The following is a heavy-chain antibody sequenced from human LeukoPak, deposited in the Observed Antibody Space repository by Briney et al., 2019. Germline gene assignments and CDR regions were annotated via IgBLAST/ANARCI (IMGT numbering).Heavy chain of an antibody. V-gene: IGHV3-30*03. CDR1: GFTFSSYR. CDR3: AREDGNFHDAFDI. D-gene: IGHD1-7*01. CDR2: ISNDGRNK. Sequence: PGRSLRLSCAASGFTFSSYRMHWVRQAPGKGLEWVALISNDGRNKYYADSVKGRFTISRDNSKNTLYLQMDSLRTEDTAVHYCAREDGNFHDAFDIWGQGTMVTVSS. J-gene: IGHJ3*02.